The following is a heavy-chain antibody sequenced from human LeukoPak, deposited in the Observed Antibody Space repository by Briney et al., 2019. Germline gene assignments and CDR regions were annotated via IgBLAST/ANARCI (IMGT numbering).Heavy chain of an antibody. CDR3: ARRSMGVVTPYYFDY. CDR1: GGSFSGYY. D-gene: IGHD3-3*01. V-gene: IGHV4-34*01. CDR2: INHGGST. J-gene: IGHJ4*02. Sequence: SETLSLTCAVYGGSFSGYYWSWIRQPPGKGLEWIGEINHGGSTNYNPSLKSRVTISVDTSKNQFSLKLSSVTAADTAVYYCARRSMGVVTPYYFDYWGQGTLVTVSS.